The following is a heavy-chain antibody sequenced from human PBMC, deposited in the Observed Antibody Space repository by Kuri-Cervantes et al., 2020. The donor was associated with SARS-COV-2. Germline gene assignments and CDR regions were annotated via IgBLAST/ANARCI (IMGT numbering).Heavy chain of an antibody. Sequence: GGSLRLSCAASGFTFSSYAMSWVRQAPGKGLEWVSAISGSGGSTYYADSVKGRFTISRDNSKNTLYLQMNSLRAEDTAVYYCARDRDTAMDRYYYGMDVWGQGTTVTVSS. V-gene: IGHV3-23*01. CDR2: ISGSGGST. D-gene: IGHD5-18*01. J-gene: IGHJ6*02. CDR1: GFTFSSYA. CDR3: ARDRDTAMDRYYYGMDV.